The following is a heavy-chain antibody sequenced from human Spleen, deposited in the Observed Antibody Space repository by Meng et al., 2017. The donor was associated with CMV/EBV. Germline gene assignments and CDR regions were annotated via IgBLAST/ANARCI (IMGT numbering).Heavy chain of an antibody. CDR1: GFTFSNYW. CDR2: INEDGSQR. V-gene: IGHV3-7*03. J-gene: IGHJ4*02. D-gene: IGHD1-26*01. Sequence: GGSLRLSCVTSGFTFSNYWMTWVRQAPGKGLEWVANINEDGSQRNYMDSLKGRFTISRDNGKSSLFLQVNSLRVEDTAVYYCAREGIVGAPGLDFWGQGTLVTVSS. CDR3: AREGIVGAPGLDF.